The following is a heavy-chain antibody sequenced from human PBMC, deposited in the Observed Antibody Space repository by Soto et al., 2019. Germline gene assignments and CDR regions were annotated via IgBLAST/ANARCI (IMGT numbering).Heavy chain of an antibody. D-gene: IGHD2-2*01. Sequence: PGGPLRLSCAASGFTFGSDSMNWVRKAPGKGLEWVSSISSSSSYIYYADSVKGRFTISRDNAKNSLYLQMNSLRAEDTAVYYCAGADCSSTSCHYYYYYMDVWGKGTTVTVSS. CDR3: AGADCSSTSCHYYYYYMDV. V-gene: IGHV3-21*01. J-gene: IGHJ6*03. CDR2: ISSSSSYI. CDR1: GFTFGSDS.